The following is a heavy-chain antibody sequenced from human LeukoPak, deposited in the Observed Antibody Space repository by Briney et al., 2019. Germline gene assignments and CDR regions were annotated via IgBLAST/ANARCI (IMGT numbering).Heavy chain of an antibody. CDR3: AKDNYYDSSGYFDY. Sequence: GGSLRLSCAASGFTFDDYAMHWVRHAPGKGLEWVSGISWNSGSIGYADSVKGRFTISRDNAKNSLYLQMNSLKAEDTALYYCAKDNYYDSSGYFDYWGQGTLVTVSS. D-gene: IGHD3-22*01. V-gene: IGHV3-9*01. CDR1: GFTFDDYA. J-gene: IGHJ4*02. CDR2: ISWNSGSI.